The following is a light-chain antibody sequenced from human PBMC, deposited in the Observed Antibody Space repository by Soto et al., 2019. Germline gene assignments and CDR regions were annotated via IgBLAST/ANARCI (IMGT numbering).Light chain of an antibody. J-gene: IGKJ5*01. CDR2: GAS. CDR3: QQYGSSPGIT. CDR1: QSVSSSY. V-gene: IGKV3-20*01. Sequence: EIVLTQSPGTLSLSPGERATLSCRASQSVSSSYLAWYQQKPGQAPRLLIYGASGRTTGIPDRFGGSGSGTDFTLIITRLEPEDSAVYYCQQYGSSPGITLGQGTRLEIK.